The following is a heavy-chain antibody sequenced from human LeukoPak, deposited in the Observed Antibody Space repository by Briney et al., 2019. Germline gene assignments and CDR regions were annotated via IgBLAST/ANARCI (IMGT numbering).Heavy chain of an antibody. CDR1: GFTFSSYG. CDR2: ISGSGGDT. V-gene: IGHV3-23*01. CDR3: AKARGTDYGDYVIFDY. J-gene: IGHJ4*02. D-gene: IGHD4-17*01. Sequence: GGSLRLSCAAPGFTFSSYGMAWVRQAPGKGLEWVSSISGSGGDTYYADSVKGHFTISRDNSKNTLFLQMNSLRAEDTAVYYCAKARGTDYGDYVIFDYWGQGTLVTVSS.